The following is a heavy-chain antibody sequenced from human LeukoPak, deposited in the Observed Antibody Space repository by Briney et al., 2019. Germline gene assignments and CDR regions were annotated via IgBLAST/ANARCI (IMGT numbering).Heavy chain of an antibody. J-gene: IGHJ6*02. CDR1: GFTFSNYW. Sequence: GGSLRLSCAASGFTFSNYWMTWVRQAPGKGLEWVANINRDGSERYYVDSVKGRFTISRDDAKSSLYLQMNSLRAEDTAVYYCARRNAMDVWGQGTTVTVFS. V-gene: IGHV3-7*03. CDR2: INRDGSER. CDR3: ARRNAMDV.